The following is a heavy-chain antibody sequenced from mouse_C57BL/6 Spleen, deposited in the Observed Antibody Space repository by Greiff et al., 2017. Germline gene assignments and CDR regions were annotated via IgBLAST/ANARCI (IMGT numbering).Heavy chain of an antibody. J-gene: IGHJ1*03. CDR2: INPGSGGT. V-gene: IGHV1-54*01. Sequence: QVQLQQSGAELVRPGTSVKVSCKASGYAFTNYLIEWVKQRPGQGLEWIGVINPGSGGTNYNEKFKGKATLTADKSSSTAYMQLSSLTSEDSAVYFCARCGRGSNYWYFDVWGTGTTVTVSS. D-gene: IGHD1-1*01. CDR3: ARCGRGSNYWYFDV. CDR1: GYAFTNYL.